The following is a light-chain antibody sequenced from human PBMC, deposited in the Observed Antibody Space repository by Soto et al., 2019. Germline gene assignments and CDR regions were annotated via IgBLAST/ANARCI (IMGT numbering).Light chain of an antibody. CDR2: DVN. CDR3: SSFTSSTSDV. V-gene: IGLV2-14*03. Sequence: QSALAQPASVSGSPGQSITISCTGTSSDVGSYNSVSWYQQYPGKAPTLMIHDVNNRPSGISNRFSGSKSGNTASLTISGLQAEDEADYYCSSFTSSTSDVFGSGTKLTVL. CDR1: SSDVGSYNS. J-gene: IGLJ1*01.